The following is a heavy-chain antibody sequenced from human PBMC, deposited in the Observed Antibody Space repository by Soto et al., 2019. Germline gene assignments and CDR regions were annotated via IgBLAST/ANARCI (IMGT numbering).Heavy chain of an antibody. CDR1: GGSFYNYA. Sequence: QVHLVQSGAEVKKPGSSVKVSCEASGGSFYNYAVTWVRQAPGQGLEWVGSIIPIFDKPNFAQKFQGRLTITADKSTSIADMELKSLTSGDTAVYYCARRTGLAARLASPAYYGLDVWGQGTTVIVSS. CDR3: ARRTGLAARLASPAYYGLDV. V-gene: IGHV1-69*06. D-gene: IGHD6-6*01. J-gene: IGHJ6*02. CDR2: IIPIFDKP.